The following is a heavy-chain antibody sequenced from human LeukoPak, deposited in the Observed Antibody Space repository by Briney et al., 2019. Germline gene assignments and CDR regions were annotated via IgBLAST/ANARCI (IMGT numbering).Heavy chain of an antibody. CDR1: GGSISSYY. J-gene: IGHJ5*02. D-gene: IGHD3-3*01. CDR3: ARGLRVDFWSGYPNWFDP. V-gene: IGHV4-59*01. Sequence: SETLSLTCTVSGGSISSYYWSWIRQPPGKGLEWIGYIYYSGSTNYNPSLKSRVTISVDTSKNQFSLKLSSVTAADTAVYYCARGLRVDFWSGYPNWFDPWGQGTLVTVSS. CDR2: IYYSGST.